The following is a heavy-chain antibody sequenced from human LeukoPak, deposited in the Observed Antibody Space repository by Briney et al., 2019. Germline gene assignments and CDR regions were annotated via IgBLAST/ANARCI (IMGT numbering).Heavy chain of an antibody. CDR1: GFTFSSYA. CDR3: ARNNIFGYASGWPLDY. V-gene: IGHV3-30-3*01. Sequence: GRSPRLSCAASGFTFSSYAIDWVRQAPGKGLEWVALISYDGSKKYYAESVKGRFTISRDNSKNTLYLQMNSLRPEDTAVYYCARNNIFGYASGWPLDYWGQGNLVTVSS. D-gene: IGHD6-19*01. J-gene: IGHJ4*02. CDR2: ISYDGSKK.